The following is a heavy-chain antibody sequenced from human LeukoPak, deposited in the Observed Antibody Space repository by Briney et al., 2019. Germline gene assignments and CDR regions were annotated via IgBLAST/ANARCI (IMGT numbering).Heavy chain of an antibody. Sequence: GESLKISCKGSGYNFTTYWIGWVRQMPGKGLEWMGIIYPGDSDTRYSPSFQGQVTISADKSISTAYLQWSSLKASDTAMYYCARHESYYYYYYGMDVWGQGTTVTVSS. CDR2: IYPGDSDT. CDR3: ARHESYYYYYYGMDV. CDR1: GYNFTTYW. J-gene: IGHJ6*02. V-gene: IGHV5-51*01.